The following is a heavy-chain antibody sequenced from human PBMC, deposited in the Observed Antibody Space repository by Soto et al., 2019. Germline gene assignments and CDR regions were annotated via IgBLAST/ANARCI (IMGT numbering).Heavy chain of an antibody. Sequence: PPGGSLRLSCAASGFTFDDYGMSWVRQAPGKGLEWVSGINWNGGSTGYADSVKGRFTISRDNAKNSLYLQMNSLRAEDTALYYCARDGRRYYGSGSYYRYYYGMDVWGQGTTVTVSS. D-gene: IGHD3-10*01. CDR2: INWNGGST. CDR3: ARDGRRYYGSGSYYRYYYGMDV. V-gene: IGHV3-20*04. J-gene: IGHJ6*02. CDR1: GFTFDDYG.